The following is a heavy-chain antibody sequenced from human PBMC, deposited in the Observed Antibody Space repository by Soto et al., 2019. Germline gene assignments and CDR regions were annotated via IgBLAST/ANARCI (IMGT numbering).Heavy chain of an antibody. Sequence: PGGSLRLSCTASGFTFGDYAMSWFRQAPGKGLEWVGFIRSKAYGGTTEYAASVKGRFTISRDDSKSIAYLQMNSLKTEDTAVYYCTRALELELLAFDIWGQGTMVPVSS. J-gene: IGHJ3*02. CDR3: TRALELELLAFDI. CDR1: GFTFGDYA. V-gene: IGHV3-49*03. D-gene: IGHD1-7*01. CDR2: IRSKAYGGTT.